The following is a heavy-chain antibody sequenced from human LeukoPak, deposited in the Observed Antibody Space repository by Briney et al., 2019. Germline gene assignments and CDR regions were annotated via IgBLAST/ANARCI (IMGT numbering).Heavy chain of an antibody. D-gene: IGHD6-6*01. CDR3: ARQADDSSSSLVYFDY. V-gene: IGHV4-39*01. CDR1: GGSINSSSYH. J-gene: IGHJ4*02. Sequence: SETLSLTCTVSGGSINSSSYHWGWIRQPPGKGLEWIGSIYYSGNTNYNPFLKSRVTMSADTSKNQFSLKLSSVTAADTAVYYCARQADDSSSSLVYFDYWGQGTLVTVSS. CDR2: IYYSGNT.